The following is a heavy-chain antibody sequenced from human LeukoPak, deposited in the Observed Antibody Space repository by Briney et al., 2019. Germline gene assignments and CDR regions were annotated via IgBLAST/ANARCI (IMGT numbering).Heavy chain of an antibody. J-gene: IGHJ4*02. V-gene: IGHV3-7*01. CDR3: VRDGSLRYFDWLPPNFDY. CDR1: GFTFSSYW. Sequence: PGGSLRLSCAASGFTFSSYWMNWVRQAPGKGLEWVANIKQDGSEKYYVDSVKGRFTISRDNAKNSLYLQMNSLRAEDTAVYYCVRDGSLRYFDWLPPNFDYWGQGTLVTVSS. CDR2: IKQDGSEK. D-gene: IGHD3-9*01.